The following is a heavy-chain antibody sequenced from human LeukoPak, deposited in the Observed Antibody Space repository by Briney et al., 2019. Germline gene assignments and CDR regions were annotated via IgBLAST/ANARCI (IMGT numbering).Heavy chain of an antibody. D-gene: IGHD5-18*01. Sequence: PGGSLRLSCAASGFTFGSYSMNWVRQAPGKGLEWVSLISGDGGTTFYGDSVKGRFTISRDNSKSSLYLQMNSLRVEDTAFYYCAKDIGERGYKDYWGQGTLVTVSS. CDR3: AKDIGERGYKDY. J-gene: IGHJ4*02. CDR1: GFTFGSYS. V-gene: IGHV3-43*02. CDR2: ISGDGGTT.